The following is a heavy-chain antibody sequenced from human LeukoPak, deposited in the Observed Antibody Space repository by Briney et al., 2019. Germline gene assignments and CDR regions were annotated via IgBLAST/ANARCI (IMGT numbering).Heavy chain of an antibody. D-gene: IGHD6-19*01. Sequence: SQTLSLTCAISGDSVSSNSAAWNGIRQSPSRGLEWLGRTYYRSKWYNDYAVSVKSRITINPDTSKNQFSLQLNSVTPEDTAVYYCARDQAVAGTDYYYYMDVWGKGTTVTVSS. CDR1: GDSVSSNSAA. CDR3: ARDQAVAGTDYYYYMDV. CDR2: TYYRSKWYN. V-gene: IGHV6-1*01. J-gene: IGHJ6*03.